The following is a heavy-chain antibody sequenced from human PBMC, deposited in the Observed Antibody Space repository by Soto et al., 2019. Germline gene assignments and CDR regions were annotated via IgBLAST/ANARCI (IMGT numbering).Heavy chain of an antibody. CDR2: ISGSGGST. CDR3: AKRVLYSSGWYIDY. CDR1: GFTFSSYA. V-gene: IGHV3-23*01. D-gene: IGHD6-19*01. Sequence: GGSLRLSCAASGFTFSSYAMSWVRQAPGKGLEWVSAISGSGGSTYYVDSVKGRLTISRDNSKNTLYLQMNSLRAEDTAVYYCAKRVLYSSGWYIDYWGQGTLVTVSS. J-gene: IGHJ4*02.